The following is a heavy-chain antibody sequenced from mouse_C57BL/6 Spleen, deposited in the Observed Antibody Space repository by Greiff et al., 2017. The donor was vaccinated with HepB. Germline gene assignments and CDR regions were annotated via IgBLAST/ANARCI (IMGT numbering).Heavy chain of an antibody. J-gene: IGHJ2*01. V-gene: IGHV5-4*01. Sequence: EVKLVESGGGLVKPGGSLKLSCAASGFTFSSYAMSWVRQTPEKRLEWVATISDGGSYTYYPDNVKGRFTISRDNAKNNLYLQMSHLKSEDTAMYYCAREGSFYMRGYFDYWGQGTTLTVSS. CDR3: AREGSFYMRGYFDY. CDR1: GFTFSSYA. CDR2: ISDGGSYT. D-gene: IGHD2-1*01.